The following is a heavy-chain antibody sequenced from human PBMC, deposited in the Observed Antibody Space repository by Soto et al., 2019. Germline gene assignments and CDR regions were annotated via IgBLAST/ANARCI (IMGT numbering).Heavy chain of an antibody. D-gene: IGHD2-2*01. CDR1: GSSLTIPAMC. V-gene: IGHV2-70*13. CDR3: ARSMRRPRRFNGMDD. Sequence: SGPTLVNPTENLTLTCTFSGSSLTIPAMCGSWIHQAPGKALEWLALIERDDDDKYYSTSLKTRLTISKDTRKNQVVRTMANRDSADTGTDYCARSMRRPRRFNGMDDWGQQNKVTV. CDR2: IERDDDDK. J-gene: IGHJ6*02.